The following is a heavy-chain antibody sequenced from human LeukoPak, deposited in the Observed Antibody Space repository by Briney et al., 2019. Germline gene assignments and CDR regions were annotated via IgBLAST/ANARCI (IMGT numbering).Heavy chain of an antibody. J-gene: IGHJ6*02. CDR2: VYSGGIT. CDR3: ARGVDV. V-gene: IGHV3-66*01. CDR1: GFTFRSYT. Sequence: GGSLRLSRAASGFTFRSYTMTWVRQPPGKGLEWVSVVYSGGITYYADSVKGRFIISGDNSKNTLYLQMNSLRAEDTAVYYCARGVDVWGQGTTVTVSS.